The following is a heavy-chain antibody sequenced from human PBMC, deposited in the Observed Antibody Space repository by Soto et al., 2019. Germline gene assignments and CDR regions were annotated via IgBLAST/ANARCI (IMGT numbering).Heavy chain of an antibody. CDR2: IDPSDSYT. CDR1: GYSFTSYC. Sequence: EVQLVQSGAEVKKPGDSLRISCKGSGYSFTSYCISWVRQMPGKGLQWMGRIDPSDSYTNYIPSFQGHVTISADKSISTDYLQWSSLKASDTAMYYCARLQAAAGDNDLTFDYWGQGTLVTVSS. J-gene: IGHJ4*02. CDR3: ARLQAAAGDNDLTFDY. V-gene: IGHV5-10-1*01. D-gene: IGHD6-13*01.